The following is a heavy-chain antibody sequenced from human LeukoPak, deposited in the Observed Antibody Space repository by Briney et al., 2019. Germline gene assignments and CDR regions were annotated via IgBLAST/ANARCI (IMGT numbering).Heavy chain of an antibody. J-gene: IGHJ6*02. D-gene: IGHD3-10*01. CDR3: AKTSGSGNYYYYYGMDV. CDR1: GFAFSAYA. V-gene: IGHV3-23*01. CDR2: ISGSGSST. Sequence: GGSLRLSCAASGFAFSAYAMTWVRQAPGKGLEWVSAISGSGSSTFYADSVKGRFTTSRDNSKNTLYLQMNSLRAEDTAIYYCAKTSGSGNYYYYYGMDVWGQGTTVTVSS.